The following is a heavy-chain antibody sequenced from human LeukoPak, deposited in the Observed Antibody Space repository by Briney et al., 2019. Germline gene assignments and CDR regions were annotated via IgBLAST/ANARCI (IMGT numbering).Heavy chain of an antibody. CDR2: ISWNSGSI. CDR1: GFTFDDYA. Sequence: GGSLRLSCAASGFTFDDYAMHWVRQAPGKGLEWVSGISWNSGSIGYADSVKGRFTISRDNAKNSLYLQMNSLRAEDTALYYCAKATGYSSSWYEEARYYFDYWGQGTLVTVSS. CDR3: AKATGYSSSWYEEARYYFDY. J-gene: IGHJ4*02. V-gene: IGHV3-9*01. D-gene: IGHD6-13*01.